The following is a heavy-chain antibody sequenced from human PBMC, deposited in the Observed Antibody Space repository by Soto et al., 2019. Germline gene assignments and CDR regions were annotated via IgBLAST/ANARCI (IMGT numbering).Heavy chain of an antibody. Sequence: EVQLVESGGGLVKPGGSLRLSCAASGFTFSNAWMNWVRQAPGKGLEWVGRIKSKTDGGTTDYAAPVKGRFTISRDDSKNTLYLQMNSLKTEDTAVYYCTTRKADFWSGFYYYYGMDVWGQGTTVTVSS. V-gene: IGHV3-15*07. CDR1: GFTFSNAW. CDR2: IKSKTDGGTT. D-gene: IGHD3-3*01. CDR3: TTRKADFWSGFYYYYGMDV. J-gene: IGHJ6*02.